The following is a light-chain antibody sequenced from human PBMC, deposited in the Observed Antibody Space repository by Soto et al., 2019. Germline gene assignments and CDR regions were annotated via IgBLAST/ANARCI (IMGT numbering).Light chain of an antibody. V-gene: IGKV3-20*01. J-gene: IGKJ2*01. CDR3: QEYGSSPYT. CDR1: QSVSSSY. CDR2: AAS. Sequence: EIVLTQSPGTLSLSPGERATLSCRASQSVSSSYLAWYQQKPGQAPSLLIFAASSRATGIPDRFSGSGSGTDLTLTTRRLEPEDFAVYYCQEYGSSPYTFGQGTKLEIK.